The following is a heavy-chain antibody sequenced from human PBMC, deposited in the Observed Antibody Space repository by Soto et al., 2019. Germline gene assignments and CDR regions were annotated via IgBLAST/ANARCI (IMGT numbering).Heavy chain of an antibody. J-gene: IGHJ5*02. Sequence: ASVKVSCKASGYTFTSYGISWVRQAPGQGLEWMGWISAYNGNTNYAQKLQGRVTMTTDTSTSTAYMELRSLISDDTAVYYCARERDSDCSSTTCYLSWFDPWGQGTLVTVSS. CDR2: ISAYNGNT. D-gene: IGHD2-2*01. CDR1: GYTFTSYG. V-gene: IGHV1-18*01. CDR3: ARERDSDCSSTTCYLSWFDP.